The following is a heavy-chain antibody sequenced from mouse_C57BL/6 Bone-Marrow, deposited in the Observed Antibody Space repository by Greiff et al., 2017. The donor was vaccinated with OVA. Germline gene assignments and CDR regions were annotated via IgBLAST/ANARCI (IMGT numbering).Heavy chain of an antibody. CDR2: IDPSDSYT. D-gene: IGHD4-1*01. J-gene: IGHJ2*01. CDR3: AREGGTGSFFDY. Sequence: VQLQQPGAELVMPGASVKLSCKASGYTFTSYWMHWVKQRPGQGLEWIGEIDPSDSYTNYNQKFKGKSTLTVDKSSSTAYMQLSSLTSEDSAVYYCAREGGTGSFFDYWGQGTTLTVSS. V-gene: IGHV1-69*01. CDR1: GYTFTSYW.